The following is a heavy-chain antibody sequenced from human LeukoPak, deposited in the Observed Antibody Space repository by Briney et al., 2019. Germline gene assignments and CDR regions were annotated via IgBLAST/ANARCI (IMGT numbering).Heavy chain of an antibody. V-gene: IGHV1-18*04. CDR2: ISAYNGNT. D-gene: IGHD1-14*01. CDR1: GYTFTTYN. Sequence: PGASVKVSCKASGYTFTTYNMHWVRQAPGQGLEWMGWISAYNGNTNYAQKLQGRVTMTTDTSTSTAYMELRSLRSDDTAVYYCATAPEGSHWFDPWGQGTLVTVSS. J-gene: IGHJ5*02. CDR3: ATAPEGSHWFDP.